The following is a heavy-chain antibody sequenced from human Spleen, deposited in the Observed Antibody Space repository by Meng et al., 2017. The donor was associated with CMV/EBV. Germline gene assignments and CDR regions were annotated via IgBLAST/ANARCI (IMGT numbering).Heavy chain of an antibody. J-gene: IGHJ4*02. V-gene: IGHV3-21*01. D-gene: IGHD1/OR15-1a*01. CDR3: ARDLTPGSTTDYFDQ. CDR1: GLTFTAYS. Sequence: SGLTFTAYSMNWVRQAPGKGLEWVSSISSRSSHIYYADSVKGRFAISRDNAKNSVYLEMNSLRVEDTALYYCARDLTPGSTTDYFDQWGQGTLVTVS. CDR2: ISSRSSHI.